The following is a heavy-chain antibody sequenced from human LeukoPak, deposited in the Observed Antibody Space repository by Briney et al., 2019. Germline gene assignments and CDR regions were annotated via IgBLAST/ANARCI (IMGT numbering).Heavy chain of an antibody. CDR3: AKEQRLYSSSPFDY. D-gene: IGHD6-13*01. J-gene: IGHJ4*02. V-gene: IGHV3-23*01. CDR1: GFTFSSYA. Sequence: SGGSLRLSCAASGFTFSSYAMSWVRQAPGKGLEWVSAISSNGGNTYYADSVKSRFTISRDNSKNTLYVQMNSLRAEDTAVYYCAKEQRLYSSSPFDYWGQGTLVTVSS. CDR2: ISSNGGNT.